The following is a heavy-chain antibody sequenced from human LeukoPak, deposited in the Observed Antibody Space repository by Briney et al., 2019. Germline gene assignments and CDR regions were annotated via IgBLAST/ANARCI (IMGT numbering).Heavy chain of an antibody. Sequence: LTLSCAASGFTFSIYWISWVSQPAGGWREWVANIKQDGSETYYVDAVKGRFTISRDNAKHSLYLQMHSLRAEDTAVYYCARELYGVVVAATYFDYWGQGTLVTVSS. V-gene: IGHV3-7*01. J-gene: IGHJ4*02. CDR3: ARELYGVVVAATYFDY. CDR2: IKQDGSET. CDR1: GFTFSIYW. D-gene: IGHD2-15*01.